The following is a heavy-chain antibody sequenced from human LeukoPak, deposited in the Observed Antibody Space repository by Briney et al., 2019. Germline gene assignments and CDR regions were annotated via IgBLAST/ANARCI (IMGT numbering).Heavy chain of an antibody. D-gene: IGHD3-16*01. V-gene: IGHV3-21*01. J-gene: IGHJ4*02. CDR2: ISSSSSHM. Sequence: GGSLRLSCADSGFTFSNYRMNWVRQAPGKGLEWVSSISSSSSHMYHADSVKGRFTISRDNAKNSLYLQMNSLRAEDTAVYYCARDGIGPLGDFDYWGQGTLVTVSS. CDR1: GFTFSNYR. CDR3: ARDGIGPLGDFDY.